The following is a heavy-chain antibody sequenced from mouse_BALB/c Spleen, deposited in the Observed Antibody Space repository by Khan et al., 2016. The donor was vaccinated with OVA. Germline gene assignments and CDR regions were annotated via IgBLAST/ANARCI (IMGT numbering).Heavy chain of an antibody. CDR1: GYSITRDYA. CDR3: ASELGRYYAMDY. Sequence: EVQLVESGPGLVKPSQSLSLTCTVTGYSITRDYAWNWIRQFPGNKLGWMGYITNSGSTNYNPSLKSRISITRDTSKNQFFLQLNSVTTEDTATYYCASELGRYYAMDYWGQGTSVTVSS. V-gene: IGHV3-2*02. D-gene: IGHD4-1*01. CDR2: ITNSGST. J-gene: IGHJ4*01.